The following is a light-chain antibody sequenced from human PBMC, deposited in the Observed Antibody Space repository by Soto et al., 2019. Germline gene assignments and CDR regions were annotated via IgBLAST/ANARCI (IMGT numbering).Light chain of an antibody. Sequence: EIVMTQSPATLSVSPGERATLSCRASQSVSSNLAWYQQKPGQAPRLLIYGASTRGTGIPARFSGSGSETEFTLTRSSLQSEDFAVYYCHQYHNWPPWTFGQGTKVEIK. CDR3: HQYHNWPPWT. J-gene: IGKJ1*01. CDR1: QSVSSN. CDR2: GAS. V-gene: IGKV3-15*01.